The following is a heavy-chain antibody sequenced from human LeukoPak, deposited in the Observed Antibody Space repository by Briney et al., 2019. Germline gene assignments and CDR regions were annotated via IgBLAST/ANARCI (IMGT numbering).Heavy chain of an antibody. J-gene: IGHJ4*02. D-gene: IGHD6-19*01. V-gene: IGHV1-2*02. CDR2: INPNSGGT. CDR3: ARDAARSRKVSSGWYSLPFDY. CDR1: GYTFTGYY. Sequence: ASVKVSCKASGYTFTGYYMHWVRQAPGQGLEWMGWINPNSGGTNYAQKFQGRVTMTRDTSISTAYMELSRLRSDDTAVYYCARDAARSRKVSSGWYSLPFDYWGQGTLVTVSS.